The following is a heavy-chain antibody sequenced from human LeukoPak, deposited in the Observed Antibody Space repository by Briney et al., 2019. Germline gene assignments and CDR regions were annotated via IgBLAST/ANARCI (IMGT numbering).Heavy chain of an antibody. V-gene: IGHV3-49*04. CDR2: IRNKANGGTT. D-gene: IGHD3-22*01. Sequence: GRSLRLSCTTSGFTFGDYAVSWVRQAPGKGLEWIGFIRNKANGGTTEYAASVKGRFTISRDDSKTIAHPQMSSLKTEDTAVYYCSRFYSSGWASGAFDIWGQGTMVTVSS. CDR3: SRFYSSGWASGAFDI. J-gene: IGHJ3*02. CDR1: GFTFGDYA.